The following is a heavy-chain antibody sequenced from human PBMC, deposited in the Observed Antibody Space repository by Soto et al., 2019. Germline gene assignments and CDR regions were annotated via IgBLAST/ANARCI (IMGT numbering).Heavy chain of an antibody. CDR3: ARYIPGVRYYGMDV. V-gene: IGHV3-23*01. CDR1: GFTFSSYA. CDR2: IGESGTPT. J-gene: IGHJ6*02. D-gene: IGHD2-2*01. Sequence: EVQLLESGGGLVQPGGSLRLSCAASGFTFSSYAMKWVRQAPGKGLEWVSLIGESGTPTYYADSVKDRFTITRHNSGNTLFLEMYSLRAEDTVVYYCARYIPGVRYYGMDVWGQGTTVTVSS.